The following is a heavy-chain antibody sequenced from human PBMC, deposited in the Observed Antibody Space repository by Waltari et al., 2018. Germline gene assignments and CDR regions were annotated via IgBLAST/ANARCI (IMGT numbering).Heavy chain of an antibody. J-gene: IGHJ4*02. CDR2: IRYDGSIK. V-gene: IGHV3-30*02. Sequence: QVQLVESGGGVVRPGGSLRLSCAASGFTFSTYGMHWVRQAPGKGLEWVAFIRYDGSIKYYADSVKGRFTISRDNSKNTLYVQMNSLRAEDTAMYYCAKGALGRVDYWGQGTLVTVSS. CDR1: GFTFSTYG. CDR3: AKGALGRVDY. D-gene: IGHD1-26*01.